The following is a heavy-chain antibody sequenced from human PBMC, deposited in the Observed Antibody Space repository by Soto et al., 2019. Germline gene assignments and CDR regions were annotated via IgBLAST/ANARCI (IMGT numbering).Heavy chain of an antibody. CDR3: AKKALYSGYDPFDY. J-gene: IGHJ4*02. Sequence: GGSLRLSCAASGFTFSSYVMSWVRQAPGKGLQWVSAVSTSGGSTFNADSVKGRFAISRDNSKNTLYLQMNSLRAEDTAIYYCAKKALYSGYDPFDYRGQGTLGTGSS. CDR2: VSTSGGST. D-gene: IGHD5-12*01. CDR1: GFTFSSYV. V-gene: IGHV3-23*01.